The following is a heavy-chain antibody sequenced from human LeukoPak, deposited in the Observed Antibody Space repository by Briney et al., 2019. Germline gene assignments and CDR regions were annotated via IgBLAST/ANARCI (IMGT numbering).Heavy chain of an antibody. CDR3: ATDLGHSRHYFDH. Sequence: GGSLRLSCAASGFTFSSYGMHWVRQAPGKGLEWVAVISYDGSNKYYADSVKGRFTISRDNAKNSLYLQMDSLRAEDTAVYYCATDLGHSRHYFDHWGRGTLVTVSS. V-gene: IGHV3-30*03. CDR1: GFTFSSYG. J-gene: IGHJ4*02. D-gene: IGHD7-27*01. CDR2: ISYDGSNK.